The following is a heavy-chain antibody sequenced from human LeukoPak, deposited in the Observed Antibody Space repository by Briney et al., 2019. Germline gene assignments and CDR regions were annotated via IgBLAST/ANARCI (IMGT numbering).Heavy chain of an antibody. D-gene: IGHD6-19*01. Sequence: GASVKVSCKASGYTYTGYYMHWVRQAPGQGLEWMGWINPNSGGTNYAQKFQGRVTMTRDTSISTAYMELSRLRSDDTAVYYCARVAGSSGCFDYWGQGTLVTVSS. CDR3: ARVAGSSGCFDY. CDR2: INPNSGGT. V-gene: IGHV1-2*02. CDR1: GYTYTGYY. J-gene: IGHJ4*02.